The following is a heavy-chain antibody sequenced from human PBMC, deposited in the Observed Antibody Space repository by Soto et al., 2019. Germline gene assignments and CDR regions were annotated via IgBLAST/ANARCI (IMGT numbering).Heavy chain of an antibody. V-gene: IGHV3-23*01. Sequence: EVQLLESGGGLVQPGGSLRLSCAASEFTFSRYAMSWVRQAPGKGLEWVSAISGTGISTYYADSVKGRFTISRDNSKNTLYLQMNSLRAVDTAVYYCATYVQIWFPSQHPYLDYWGQGSLVTVSS. CDR1: EFTFSRYA. CDR3: ATYVQIWFPSQHPYLDY. CDR2: ISGTGIST. D-gene: IGHD5-18*01. J-gene: IGHJ4*02.